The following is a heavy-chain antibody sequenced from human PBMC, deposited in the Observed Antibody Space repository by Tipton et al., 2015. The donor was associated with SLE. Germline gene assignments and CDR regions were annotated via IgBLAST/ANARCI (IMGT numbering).Heavy chain of an antibody. CDR2: IYTSRST. J-gene: IGHJ5*02. V-gene: IGHV4-4*07. Sequence: TLSLTCIVSGDSISSYYWSWIRQPAGKGLEWIGRIYTSRSTDYNPSLRSRVTMSVDTSKNQFSLKLSSVTAADTAVYYCARGDDYGGQFDPWGQGTLVTVTS. CDR1: GDSISSYY. CDR3: ARGDDYGGQFDP. D-gene: IGHD4-23*01.